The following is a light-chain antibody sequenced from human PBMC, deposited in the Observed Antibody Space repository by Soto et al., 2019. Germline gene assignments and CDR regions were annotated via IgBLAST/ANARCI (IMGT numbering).Light chain of an antibody. CDR2: DVT. Sequence: QSALTQPRSVSGSPGQSLTISCTGTSSDVGGYNYVSWYQQHPGKVPKLMIYDVTKRPSGVPDRFSDSKSGNTAPLPISGLKDEDETDNNSSSNAGRYTYVYVTRTKVT. V-gene: IGLV2-11*01. CDR1: SSDVGGYNY. CDR3: SSNAGRYTYV. J-gene: IGLJ1*01.